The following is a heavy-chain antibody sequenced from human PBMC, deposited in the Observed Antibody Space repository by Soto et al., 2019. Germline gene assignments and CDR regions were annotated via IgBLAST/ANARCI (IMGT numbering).Heavy chain of an antibody. D-gene: IGHD6-13*01. J-gene: IGHJ4*02. V-gene: IGHV4-59*01. CDR1: VGSMSSYY. CDR3: ARVSSSWSNYFDY. Sequence: PSETLSLACTVSVGSMSSYYWSWIRQPPGKGLEWIGYIYYSGSTSYNPSLKSRVTISVDTSKNQFSLKLNSLTAADTAVYYCARVSSSWSNYFDYWGQGTPVTVSS. CDR2: IYYSGST.